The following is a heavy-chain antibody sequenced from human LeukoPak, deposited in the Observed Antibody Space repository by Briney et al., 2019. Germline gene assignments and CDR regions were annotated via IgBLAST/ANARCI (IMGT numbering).Heavy chain of an antibody. CDR3: ARDYSSGWYPWFDP. CDR1: GGSISSYY. J-gene: IGHJ5*02. V-gene: IGHV4-59*01. D-gene: IGHD6-19*01. CDR2: IYYSGST. Sequence: PSETLSLTCTVSGGSISSYYWSWIRQPPGKGLEWIGYIYYSGSTNYNPSPKSRVTISVDMSKNQFSLKLSSVTAADTAVYYCARDYSSGWYPWFDPWGQGTLVTVSS.